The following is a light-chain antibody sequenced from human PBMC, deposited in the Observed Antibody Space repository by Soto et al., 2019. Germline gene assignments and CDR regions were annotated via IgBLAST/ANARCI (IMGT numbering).Light chain of an antibody. CDR1: QSISSW. CDR3: QQYNSYSPYT. CDR2: KAS. J-gene: IGKJ2*01. V-gene: IGKV1-5*03. Sequence: DIQMTQSPSTLSASVGDRVTITCRASQSISSWLAWYQQKPGKAPKLLIYKASSLASGVPSRFSGSGSGTAFTLTISSLQPYDFATYYCQQYNSYSPYTFGQGTKLEIK.